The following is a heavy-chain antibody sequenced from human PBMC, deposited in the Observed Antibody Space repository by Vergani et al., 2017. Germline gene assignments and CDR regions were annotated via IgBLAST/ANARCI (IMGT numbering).Heavy chain of an antibody. CDR1: GGSISSHY. V-gene: IGHV4-59*11. CDR2: IYYSGST. Sequence: QVQLQQWGAGLLKPSETLSLTCTVSGGSISSHYWSWIRQPPGKGLEWIGYIYYSGSTNYNPSLKSRVTISVDTSKNQFSLKLSSVTAADTAVYYCARATGYYNPSYYYYYYGMDVWGQGTTVTVSS. CDR3: ARATGYYNPSYYYYYYGMDV. D-gene: IGHD3-9*01. J-gene: IGHJ6*02.